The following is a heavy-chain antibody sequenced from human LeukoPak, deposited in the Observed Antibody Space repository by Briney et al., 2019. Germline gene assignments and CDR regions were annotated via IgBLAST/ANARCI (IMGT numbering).Heavy chain of an antibody. CDR3: ARDVGLGSYIVSAPRGWFDP. CDR2: ISSSGSTI. Sequence: GGSLRLSCAASGFTFSSYEMNWVRQAPGKGLEWVSYISSSGSTIYYADSVKGRFTISRDNAKNSLYLQMNSLRAEDTAVYYCARDVGLGSYIVSAPRGWFDPWGQGTLVTVSS. CDR1: GFTFSSYE. J-gene: IGHJ5*02. V-gene: IGHV3-48*03. D-gene: IGHD3-10*01.